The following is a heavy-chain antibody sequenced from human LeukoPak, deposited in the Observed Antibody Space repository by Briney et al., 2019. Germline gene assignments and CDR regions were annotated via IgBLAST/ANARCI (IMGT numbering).Heavy chain of an antibody. CDR3: ARSYYDSSGYPLGY. Sequence: TSETLSLTCTVSGGSISSYYWSWIRQPPGKGLEWIGNIYYSGSTNYNPSLKSRVTISVDTSKNQSSLKLSSVTAADTAVYYCARSYYDSSGYPLGYWGQGTLVTVSS. V-gene: IGHV4-59*01. CDR2: IYYSGST. D-gene: IGHD3-22*01. J-gene: IGHJ4*02. CDR1: GGSISSYY.